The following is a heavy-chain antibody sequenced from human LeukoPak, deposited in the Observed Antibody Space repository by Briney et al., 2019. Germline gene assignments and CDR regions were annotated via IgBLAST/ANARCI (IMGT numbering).Heavy chain of an antibody. CDR3: ARERIAAAGTFGY. J-gene: IGHJ4*02. Sequence: PGGSLRLSCAASGFTFSSYWMSWVRQAPGKGLEWVANIKKDRSEKYYEDSVKGRFTISRDNAKNSLYLQMNSLRAEDTAVYYRARERIAAAGTFGYWGQGTLVTVSS. V-gene: IGHV3-7*01. CDR2: IKKDRSEK. CDR1: GFTFSSYW. D-gene: IGHD6-13*01.